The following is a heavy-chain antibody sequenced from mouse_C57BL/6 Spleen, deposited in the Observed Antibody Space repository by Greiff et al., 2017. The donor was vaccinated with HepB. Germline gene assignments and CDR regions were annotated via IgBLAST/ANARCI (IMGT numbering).Heavy chain of an antibody. CDR3: ARSGWGDGFAY. V-gene: IGHV1-26*01. CDR2: INPNNGGT. D-gene: IGHD1-1*02. CDR1: GYTFTDYY. J-gene: IGHJ3*01. Sequence: EVQLQQSGPELVKPGASVKISCKASGYTFTDYYMNWVKQSHGKSLEWIGDINPNNGGTSYNQKFKGKATLTVDKSSSTAYMELRSLTSEDSAVYYCARSGWGDGFAYWGQVTLVTVSA.